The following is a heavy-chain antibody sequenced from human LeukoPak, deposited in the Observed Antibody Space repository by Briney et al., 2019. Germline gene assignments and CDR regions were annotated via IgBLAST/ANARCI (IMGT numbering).Heavy chain of an antibody. Sequence: SETLSLTCTVSGGSISSSSYYWGWIRQPPGKGLEWIGSIYYSGSTYCNPSLKSRVTISVDTSKNQFSLKLSSVTAADTAVYYCARSDYYYGSSGYLNYFDYWGQGTLVTVSS. CDR3: ARSDYYYGSSGYLNYFDY. CDR1: GGSISSSSYY. D-gene: IGHD3-22*01. CDR2: IYYSGST. V-gene: IGHV4-39*01. J-gene: IGHJ4*02.